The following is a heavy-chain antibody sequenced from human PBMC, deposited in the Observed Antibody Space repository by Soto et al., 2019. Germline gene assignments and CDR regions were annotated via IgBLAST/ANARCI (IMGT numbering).Heavy chain of an antibody. CDR1: GGSISSYY. D-gene: IGHD3-22*01. Sequence: PSETLSLTCTVSGGSISSYYWSWIRQPPGKGLEWIGYIYYSGSTNYNPSLKSRVTISVDTSKNRFSLKLSSVTAADTAVYYCARETYYYDSSGYYFLSMFDYWGQGTLVTVSS. J-gene: IGHJ4*02. CDR3: ARETYYYDSSGYYFLSMFDY. V-gene: IGHV4-59*01. CDR2: IYYSGST.